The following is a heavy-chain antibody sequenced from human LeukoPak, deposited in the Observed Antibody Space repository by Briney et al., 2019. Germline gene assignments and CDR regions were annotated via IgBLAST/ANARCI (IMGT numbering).Heavy chain of an antibody. J-gene: IGHJ4*02. CDR2: ISSSSSYI. CDR1: GLTFSSYS. Sequence: GSSLRLSCAASGLTFSSYSMNWVRQAPGKGLEWVSSISSSSSYIYYADSVKGRFTISGDNAKNSLYLKLNTLRAEDTAVYYCASHEAYYDSSCYTNYHFDYWVQGTLVTVSS. V-gene: IGHV3-21*01. CDR3: ASHEAYYDSSCYTNYHFDY. D-gene: IGHD3-22*01.